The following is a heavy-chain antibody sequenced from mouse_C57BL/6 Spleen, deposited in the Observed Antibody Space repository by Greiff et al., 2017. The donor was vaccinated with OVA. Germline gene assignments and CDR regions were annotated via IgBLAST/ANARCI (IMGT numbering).Heavy chain of an antibody. J-gene: IGHJ4*01. D-gene: IGHD2-1*01. CDR2: IHPNSGST. CDR1: GYTFTSYW. Sequence: QVQLKQPGAELVKPGASVKLSCKASGYTFTSYWMHWVKQRPGQGLEWIGMIHPNSGSTNYNEKFKSKATLTVDKSSSTAYMQLSSLTSEDSAAYYCARRDYYGNYDAMDYWGQGTSVTVSS. CDR3: ARRDYYGNYDAMDY. V-gene: IGHV1-64*01.